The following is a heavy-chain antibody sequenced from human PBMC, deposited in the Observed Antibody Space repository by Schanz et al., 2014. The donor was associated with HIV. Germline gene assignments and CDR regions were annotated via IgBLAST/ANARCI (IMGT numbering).Heavy chain of an antibody. V-gene: IGHV1-18*01. CDR1: GYTFNSYG. CDR2: INTYNGNT. CDR3: ARDFSGWTEFDY. J-gene: IGHJ4*03. Sequence: QVQLVQSGAEVKKPGASVKVSCKASGYTFNSYGIVWVRQAPGQGLEWMGWINTYNGNTNYAQKFQGRVTMTTDTSTTTAYMNLRSLRSDDTAVYYCARDFSGWTEFDYWGRGTSVTVSS. D-gene: IGHD6-19*01.